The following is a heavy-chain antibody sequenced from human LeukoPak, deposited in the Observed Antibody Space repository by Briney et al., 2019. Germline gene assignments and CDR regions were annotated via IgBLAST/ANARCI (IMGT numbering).Heavy chain of an antibody. D-gene: IGHD6-19*01. CDR2: IYSGGST. CDR3: ARDQSSGWYYFDY. CDR1: GFTVSSSY. V-gene: IGHV3-66*01. Sequence: TGGSLRLSCAASGFTVSSSYMSWVRQAPGKGLEWVSVIYSGGSTYYADSVKGRFTISRDNSKNTLYLQMNSLRAEDTAVYYCARDQSSGWYYFDYWGQGTLVTVSS. J-gene: IGHJ4*02.